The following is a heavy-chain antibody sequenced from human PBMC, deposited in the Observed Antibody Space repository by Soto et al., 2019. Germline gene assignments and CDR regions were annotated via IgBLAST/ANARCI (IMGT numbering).Heavy chain of an antibody. J-gene: IGHJ6*03. Sequence: GGSLRLSCSVAGFTFDDYAMHWVRQVPGRGLEWVSSISSSSSYIYYADSVKGRFTISRDNAKNSLYLQMNSLRAEDTAVYYCARTGYCSSTSCRDHYYYYYMDVWGKGTTVTVSS. V-gene: IGHV3-21*01. CDR1: GFTFDDYA. D-gene: IGHD2-2*01. CDR2: ISSSSSYI. CDR3: ARTGYCSSTSCRDHYYYYYMDV.